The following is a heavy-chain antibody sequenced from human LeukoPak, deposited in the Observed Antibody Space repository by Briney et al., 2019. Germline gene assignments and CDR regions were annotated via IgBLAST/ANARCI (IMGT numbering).Heavy chain of an antibody. V-gene: IGHV3-30*03. CDR2: LSSGGINK. CDR3: ARDHAGSGRAFDN. J-gene: IGHJ4*02. Sequence: GGSLRLSCAVSGFTFSNYGVHWVRQAPGKGLEWVALLSSGGINKHYADSVKGRFIISRDNSMNTLYLQMNSLRVEDTAVDYCARDHAGSGRAFDNWGQGTLVTVSS. CDR1: GFTFSNYG. D-gene: IGHD2-15*01.